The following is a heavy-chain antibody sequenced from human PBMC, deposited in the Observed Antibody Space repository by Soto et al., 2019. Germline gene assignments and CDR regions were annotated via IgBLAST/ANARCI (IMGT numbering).Heavy chain of an antibody. V-gene: IGHV4-61*01. Sequence: QVQLQESGPGLVKPSETLTLTCTVSGGSVNNGNYYWSWIRQPPGKGLEWIGHIYYSGSTNYNPSLMRRVIISIDTSKKQFSLRLSSVTAADTAVYFCARDPGVGLSARWFDPWGQGALVTVSS. CDR2: IYYSGST. CDR1: GGSVNNGNYY. CDR3: ARDPGVGLSARWFDP. D-gene: IGHD2-8*01. J-gene: IGHJ5*02.